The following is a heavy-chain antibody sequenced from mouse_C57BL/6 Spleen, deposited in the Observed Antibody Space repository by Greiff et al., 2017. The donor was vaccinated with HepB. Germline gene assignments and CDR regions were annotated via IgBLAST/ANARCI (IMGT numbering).Heavy chain of an antibody. CDR2: INYDGSST. V-gene: IGHV5-16*01. J-gene: IGHJ3*01. CDR3: ARDGEGFAY. Sequence: EVQRVESEGGLVQPGSSMKLSCTASGFTFSDYYMAWVRQVPEKGLEWVANINYDGSSTYYLDSLKSRFIISRDNAKNILYLQMSSLKSEDTATYYCARDGEGFAYWGQGTLVTVSA. CDR1: GFTFSDYY.